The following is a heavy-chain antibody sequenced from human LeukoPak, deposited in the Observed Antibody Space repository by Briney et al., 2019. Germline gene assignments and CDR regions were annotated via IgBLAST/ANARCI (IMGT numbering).Heavy chain of an antibody. CDR3: ARAHSSRWAGSQFDY. Sequence: PGGSLRLSCAASGFTFSSYAMSWVRQAPGKGLEWVGRIRNKANSYTTEYDASVKGRFTISRDDSKNSLFLQMNSLKTEDTAVYYCARAHSSRWAGSQFDYWGPGTLVTVSS. CDR1: GFTFSSYA. CDR2: IRNKANSYTT. D-gene: IGHD6-13*01. V-gene: IGHV3-72*01. J-gene: IGHJ4*02.